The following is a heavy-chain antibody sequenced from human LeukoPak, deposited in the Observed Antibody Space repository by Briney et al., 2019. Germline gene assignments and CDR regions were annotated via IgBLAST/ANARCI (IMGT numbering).Heavy chain of an antibody. J-gene: IGHJ6*03. CDR3: AGTYQNWNYDYYYYYMDV. Sequence: PSETLSLTCTVSGGSISSYYWSWIRQPPGKGLEWIGYIYHSGSTYYNPSLKSRVTISVDRSKNQFSLKLSSVTAADTAVYYCAGTYQNWNYDYYYYYMDVWGKGTTVTVSS. V-gene: IGHV4-59*12. D-gene: IGHD1-7*01. CDR1: GGSISSYY. CDR2: IYHSGST.